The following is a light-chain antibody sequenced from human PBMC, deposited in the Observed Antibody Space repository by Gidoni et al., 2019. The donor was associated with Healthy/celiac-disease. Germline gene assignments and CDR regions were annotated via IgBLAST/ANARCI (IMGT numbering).Light chain of an antibody. CDR2: WAS. J-gene: IGKJ1*01. CDR1: QSVLYRSNNKNY. Sequence: DIVMTQSPDSLAGSLGERATINCKSSQSVLYRSNNKNYLAWYQQKPGQPPKLLIYWASTREAGVPDRFSGSGSGTDFTLTISSLQAEDVAVYYCQQYYSTPLTFGQGTKVEIK. CDR3: QQYYSTPLT. V-gene: IGKV4-1*01.